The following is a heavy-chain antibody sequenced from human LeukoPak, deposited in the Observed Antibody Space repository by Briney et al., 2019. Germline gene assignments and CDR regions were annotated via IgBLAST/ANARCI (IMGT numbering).Heavy chain of an antibody. D-gene: IGHD6-13*01. CDR2: IYHSGST. V-gene: IGHV4-38-2*02. CDR3: ARDGVAAAGTSLDY. J-gene: IGHJ4*02. CDR1: GYSINSGYY. Sequence: SETLSLTCTVPGYSINSGYYWGWIRQPPGKGLEWIGNIYHSGSTYTNPSLKSRVTISVDTSKNQFSLKLSSVTAADTAVYYCARDGVAAAGTSLDYWGQGTLVTVSS.